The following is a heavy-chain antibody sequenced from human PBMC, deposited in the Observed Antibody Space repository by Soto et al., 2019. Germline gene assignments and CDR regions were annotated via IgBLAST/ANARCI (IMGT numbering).Heavy chain of an antibody. J-gene: IGHJ6*03. D-gene: IGHD4-4*01. CDR1: GFTFRDFA. V-gene: IGHV3-9*01. Sequence: EVQLVESGGKLVQPGRSLRLSCAASGFTFRDFAMHWVRQTPGKGLEWVSGITWNGVAMGYADSVKGRFTISRDDAKNSLYLEMNSLRPEDTALYYCAKSFVTTNHLYRYMDDWGKGTSVTVS. CDR3: AKSFVTTNHLYRYMDD. CDR2: ITWNGVAM.